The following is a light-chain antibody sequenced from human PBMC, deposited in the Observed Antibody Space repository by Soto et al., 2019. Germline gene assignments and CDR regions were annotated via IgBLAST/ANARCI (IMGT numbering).Light chain of an antibody. CDR3: QQYNYWPPYT. CDR2: GAS. CDR1: RSVSSN. V-gene: IGKV3-15*01. Sequence: EIEMTQSPATLSVSPGERATLSCRASRSVSSNLAWYQQKPGQAPRLLMYGASTRATGIPARFSGSGSGTEFTLTISSLQSEDFAVYYCQQYNYWPPYTFGQGTKLEIK. J-gene: IGKJ2*01.